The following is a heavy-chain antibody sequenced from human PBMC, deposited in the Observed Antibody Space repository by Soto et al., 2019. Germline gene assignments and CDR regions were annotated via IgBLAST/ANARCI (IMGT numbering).Heavy chain of an antibody. CDR1: SGSISSGEYY. V-gene: IGHV4-30-4*01. Sequence: PSETLSLTCTVSSGSISSGEYYWSWLRQPPGKGLEWIRYIFSSGSTHYNASLKSRLTISVDTSKKQFSLQLTSVTATDTAIYYCARGRVGEIHDYWGQGTLVTVSS. CDR3: ARGRVGEIHDY. J-gene: IGHJ4*02. D-gene: IGHD3-10*01. CDR2: IFSSGST.